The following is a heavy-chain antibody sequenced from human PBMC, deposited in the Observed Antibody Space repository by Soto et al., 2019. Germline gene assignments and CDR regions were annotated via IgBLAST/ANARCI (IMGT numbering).Heavy chain of an antibody. J-gene: IGHJ3*02. CDR2: IRANYEII. D-gene: IGHD2-21*01. CDR3: EREPIRDELDI. Sequence: VGSVRLSCLSSVVAFISDEINWFREAPVNGLEWVANIRANYEIIYYAYSVKCRVSVSIYNAKNSLFLEMNSLRVYDTSVYYCEREPIRDELDIWGNGQMVNVSS. V-gene: IGHV3-48*03. CDR1: VVAFISDE.